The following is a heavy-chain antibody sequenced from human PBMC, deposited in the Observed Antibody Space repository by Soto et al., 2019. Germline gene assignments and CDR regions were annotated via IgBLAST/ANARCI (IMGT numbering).Heavy chain of an antibody. CDR1: GGSFSGYY. Sequence: QVQLQQWGAGLLKPSETLSLTCAVYGGSFSGYYWSWIRQPPGKGLEWIGEINHSGSTNYNPSLKSRVTISVDTSKNQFSLKLSSVTAADTAVYYCARTWPPMIVVVTKRMRAFDIWGQGTMVTVSS. CDR3: ARTWPPMIVVVTKRMRAFDI. V-gene: IGHV4-34*01. D-gene: IGHD3-22*01. CDR2: INHSGST. J-gene: IGHJ3*02.